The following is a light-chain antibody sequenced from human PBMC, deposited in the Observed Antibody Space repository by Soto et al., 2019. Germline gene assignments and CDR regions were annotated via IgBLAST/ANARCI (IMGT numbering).Light chain of an antibody. Sequence: EIVLTQSPATLSWSQGERATLSCRASQSVRSYLAWYQQKPGQAPRLLIYDASNRATGIPARFSGSGSGTDFTLTISSLEPEDFAVYYCQQRSNWPPGFGGGTKVEIK. V-gene: IGKV3-11*01. J-gene: IGKJ4*01. CDR3: QQRSNWPPG. CDR2: DAS. CDR1: QSVRSY.